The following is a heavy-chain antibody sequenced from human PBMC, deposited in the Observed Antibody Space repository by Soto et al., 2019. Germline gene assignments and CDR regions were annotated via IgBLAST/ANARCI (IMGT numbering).Heavy chain of an antibody. Sequence: SWVKVSCKASGGTFSSYAISWVRQAPGQGLEWMGGIIPIFGTANCAQKFQGRVTITADESTSTAYMELSSLRSEDTAVYYCAREGIVGNYFDYWGQGTLVTVAS. V-gene: IGHV1-69*01. CDR3: AREGIVGNYFDY. J-gene: IGHJ4*02. CDR1: GGTFSSYA. CDR2: IIPIFGTA. D-gene: IGHD3-22*01.